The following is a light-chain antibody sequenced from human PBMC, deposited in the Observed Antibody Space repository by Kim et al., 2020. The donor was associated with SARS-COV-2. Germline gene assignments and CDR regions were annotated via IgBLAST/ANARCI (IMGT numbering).Light chain of an antibody. Sequence: APGKTARITCGGNNIGSKSVPWYQQKPCQAPVLVIYYDSDRPSGSPERFSGSNSGNTATLTISRVEAGDEADYYCQVWDSSSDHPVFGGGTQLTVL. CDR1: NIGSKS. CDR2: YDS. J-gene: IGLJ3*02. V-gene: IGLV3-21*04. CDR3: QVWDSSSDHPV.